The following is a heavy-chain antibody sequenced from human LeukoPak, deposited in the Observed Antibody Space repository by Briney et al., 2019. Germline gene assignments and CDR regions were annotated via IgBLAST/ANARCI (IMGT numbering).Heavy chain of an antibody. CDR2: IIPIFGTA. V-gene: IGHV1-69*05. CDR1: GGTFISYA. D-gene: IGHD7-27*01. CDR3: ARAVGGTVGIYYFDY. Sequence: ASVKVSCKASGGTFISYAISWVRQAPGQGVEWMGGIIPIFGTANYAQKFQGRVTITTDESTSTAYMELSSLRSEDTAVYYCARAVGGTVGIYYFDYWGQGTLVTVSS. J-gene: IGHJ4*02.